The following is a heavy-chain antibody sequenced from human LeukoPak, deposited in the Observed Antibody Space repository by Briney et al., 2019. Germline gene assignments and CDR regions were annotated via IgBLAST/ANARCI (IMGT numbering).Heavy chain of an antibody. CDR2: MNPNSGYT. CDR3: ARVAASIDY. CDR1: GYTFTTYD. D-gene: IGHD5-12*01. Sequence: ASVKVSCKASGYTFTTYDINWVRQATGQGLEWMGWMNPNSGYTGYAQKFQGRVTITRDTSISTAYMELSSLRSEDTAVYYCARVAASIDYWGQGTLVTVSS. J-gene: IGHJ4*02. V-gene: IGHV1-8*03.